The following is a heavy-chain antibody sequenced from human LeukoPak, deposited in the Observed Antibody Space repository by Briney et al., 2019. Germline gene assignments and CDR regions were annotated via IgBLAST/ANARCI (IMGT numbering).Heavy chain of an antibody. Sequence: PGGSLRLSCAASGFTFSNYEMNWVRQTPGKGLEWISYIGNSDTITYYADSVKGRFTISRDNAKNSLYLQMNSLRAEDTAVYYCARDGTVAYWGQGTLVTVSS. J-gene: IGHJ1*01. D-gene: IGHD4-23*01. CDR1: GFTFSNYE. CDR2: IGNSDTIT. V-gene: IGHV3-48*03. CDR3: ARDGTVAY.